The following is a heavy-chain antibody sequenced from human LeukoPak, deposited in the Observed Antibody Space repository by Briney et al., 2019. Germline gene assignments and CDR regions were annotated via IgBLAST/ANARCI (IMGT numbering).Heavy chain of an antibody. J-gene: IGHJ3*02. CDR1: GFTFSSYG. D-gene: IGHD3-3*01. V-gene: IGHV3-33*01. CDR2: IWYDGSNK. Sequence: GGSLRLSCAASGFTFSSYGMHWVRQAPGKGLEWVAVIWYDGSNKYYADSVKGRFTISRDNSKNPLYLQMNSLRAEDTAVYYCARDDGTYYDFWSGYYFMGAFDIWGQGTMVTVSS. CDR3: ARDDGTYYDFWSGYYFMGAFDI.